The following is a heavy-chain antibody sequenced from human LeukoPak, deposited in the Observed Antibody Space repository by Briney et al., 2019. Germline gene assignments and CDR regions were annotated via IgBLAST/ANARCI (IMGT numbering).Heavy chain of an antibody. J-gene: IGHJ4*02. D-gene: IGHD3-9*01. Sequence: ASVKVSCKASGYTFTSYYMHWVRQAPGQGLEWMGIINPSGVSTSYAQKFQGRVTMTRDTSTSTVYMELSSLRSEDTAVYYCARVIGSDYDVLTGYYGPFDYWGQGTLVTVSS. CDR1: GYTFTSYY. V-gene: IGHV1-46*01. CDR2: INPSGVST. CDR3: ARVIGSDYDVLTGYYGPFDY.